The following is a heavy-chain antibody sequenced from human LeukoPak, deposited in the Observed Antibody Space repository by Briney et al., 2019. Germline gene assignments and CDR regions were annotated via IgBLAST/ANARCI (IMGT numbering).Heavy chain of an antibody. V-gene: IGHV5-51*01. J-gene: IGHJ4*02. CDR2: IYPGDFDT. CDR1: GYNFINYW. Sequence: GESLKISCKGFGYNFINYWFGWVRQPQGRGLEWMAIIYPGDFDTRYNPSFRGQVTTSAGTSISSAYLQWRSLKTSDTAMYYCVRTGYYGSGSYSFQYWGQGTLVTVSS. D-gene: IGHD3-10*01. CDR3: VRTGYYGSGSYSFQY.